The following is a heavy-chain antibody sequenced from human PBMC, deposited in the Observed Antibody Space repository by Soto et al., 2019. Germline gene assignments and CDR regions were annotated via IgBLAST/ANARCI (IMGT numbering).Heavy chain of an antibody. CDR3: ARDPVIAAAGTPFDY. Sequence: ASVKVSCKASGYTFTSYYMHWVRQAPGQGLEWMGIINPSGGSTSYAQKFQGRVTMTRDTSTSTVYMELSSLRSEDTAVYYCARDPVIAAAGTPFDYWGQGTLVTVSS. V-gene: IGHV1-46*01. D-gene: IGHD6-13*01. CDR2: INPSGGST. CDR1: GYTFTSYY. J-gene: IGHJ4*02.